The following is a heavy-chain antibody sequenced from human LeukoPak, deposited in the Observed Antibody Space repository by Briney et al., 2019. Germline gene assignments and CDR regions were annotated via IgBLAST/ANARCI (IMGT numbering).Heavy chain of an antibody. V-gene: IGHV3-9*01. CDR2: TSWNSGSI. CDR1: GFTFDDYA. D-gene: IGHD3-22*01. J-gene: IGHJ4*02. Sequence: GGSLRLSCAASGFTFDDYAMHWVRQAPGKGLEWVSGTSWNSGSIGYADSVKGRFTISRDNAKNSLYLQMNSLRAEDTALYYCAKDYYYDSSGYYSFDYWGQGTLVTVSS. CDR3: AKDYYYDSSGYYSFDY.